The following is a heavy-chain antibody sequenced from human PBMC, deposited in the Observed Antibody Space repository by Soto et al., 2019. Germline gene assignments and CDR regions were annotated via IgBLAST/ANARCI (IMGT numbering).Heavy chain of an antibody. V-gene: IGHV1-69*13. CDR2: IIPIFGTA. J-gene: IGHJ5*02. CDR3: AREDSSSTHLNNWFDP. Sequence: SVKVSCKASGGTFSSYAISWVRQAPGQGLEWMGGIIPIFGTANYAQKFQGRVTITADESTSTAYMELSSLRSEDTAVYYCAREDSSSTHLNNWFDPWGQGTLVTVS. CDR1: GGTFSSYA. D-gene: IGHD6-6*01.